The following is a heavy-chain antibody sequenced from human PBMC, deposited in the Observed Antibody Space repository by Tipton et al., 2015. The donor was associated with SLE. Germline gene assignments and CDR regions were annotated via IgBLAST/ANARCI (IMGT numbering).Heavy chain of an antibody. D-gene: IGHD3-10*01. CDR1: GGSFSGYY. CDR2: IYYTGSS. CDR3: ASTPTFTMVRGVIITHYYYYMDV. J-gene: IGHJ6*03. V-gene: IGHV4-59*01. Sequence: TLSLTCAVYGGSFSGYYWSWIRQPPGKGLEWIGYIYYTGSSSYNPSLKSRVTMSIDTSKNQFSLKLSSVTAADTAVYYCASTPTFTMVRGVIITHYYYYMDVWGKGTTVTVSS.